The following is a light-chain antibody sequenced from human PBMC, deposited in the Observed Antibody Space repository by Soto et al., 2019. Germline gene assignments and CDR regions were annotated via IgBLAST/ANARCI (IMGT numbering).Light chain of an antibody. J-gene: IGKJ3*01. CDR3: KQYYSFFS. CDR1: QGISSY. V-gene: IGKV1D-8*01. Sequence: VIWMTQSPSLLSASTGDRVTISCRMSQGISSYLAWYQQNQGKAPELMIYAASTLQSGGPSRFSGSGSGTDVTLTICCLRSEDFAAYYGKQYYSFFSFGPWTKVDI. CDR2: AAS.